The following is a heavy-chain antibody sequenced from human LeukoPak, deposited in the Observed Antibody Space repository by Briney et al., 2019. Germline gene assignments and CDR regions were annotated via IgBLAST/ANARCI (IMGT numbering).Heavy chain of an antibody. Sequence: SVKVSCEASGGTFSSYAISWVRQAPGQGLEWMGRIIPILGIANYAQKFQGRVTITADKSTSTAYMELSSLRSEDTAVYYCASTVRDYGSGSYYLDYWGQGTLVTVSS. V-gene: IGHV1-69*04. CDR3: ASTVRDYGSGSYYLDY. J-gene: IGHJ4*02. CDR2: IIPILGIA. CDR1: GGTFSSYA. D-gene: IGHD3-10*01.